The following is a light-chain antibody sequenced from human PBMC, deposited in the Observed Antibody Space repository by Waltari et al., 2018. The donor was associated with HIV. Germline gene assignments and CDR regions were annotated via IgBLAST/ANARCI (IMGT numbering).Light chain of an antibody. V-gene: IGLV1-44*01. J-gene: IGLJ1*01. CDR2: ENN. CDR3: AAWDDSLNGYV. CDR1: SSNIGRNT. Sequence: QSVLTQPPSASGAPGQRVTISCSGRSSNIGRNTVNWYQQLPGTAPKLLIYENNQRPSGVPDRFSGSKSGTSASLGISGLQSEDEADYYCAAWDDSLNGYVFGTGTKVTVL.